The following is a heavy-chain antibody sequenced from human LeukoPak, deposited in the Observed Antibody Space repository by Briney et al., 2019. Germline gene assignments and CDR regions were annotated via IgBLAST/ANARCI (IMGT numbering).Heavy chain of an antibody. J-gene: IGHJ6*02. D-gene: IGHD3-10*01. CDR2: IIPILGIA. CDR3: ATVTGGYYYYGMDV. Sequence: SVKVSCKASGGTFSSYAISWVRQAPGQGLEWMGRIIPILGIANYAQKFQGRVTITADKSTSTAYMELSSLRSEDTAVYYCATVTGGYYYYGMDVWGQGTTVTVSS. CDR1: GGTFSSYA. V-gene: IGHV1-69*04.